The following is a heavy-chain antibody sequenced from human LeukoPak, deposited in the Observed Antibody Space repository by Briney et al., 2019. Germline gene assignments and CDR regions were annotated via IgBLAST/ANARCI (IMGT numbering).Heavy chain of an antibody. J-gene: IGHJ4*02. D-gene: IGHD3-9*01. CDR3: ARAGYDILTGYSDY. CDR2: IYTSGGT. Sequence: SETLSLTCTVSGGSISSYYWSWIRQPAGKGLEWIGRIYTSGGTNYNPSLKSRVTMSVDTSKNQFSLKLSSVTAADTAVYYCARAGYDILTGYSDYWGQGTLVTVSS. V-gene: IGHV4-4*07. CDR1: GGSISSYY.